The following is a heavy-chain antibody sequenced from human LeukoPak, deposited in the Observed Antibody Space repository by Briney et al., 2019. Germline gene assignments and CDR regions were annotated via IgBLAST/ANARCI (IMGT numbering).Heavy chain of an antibody. V-gene: IGHV3-9*01. J-gene: IGHJ5*02. CDR2: ISWNSGSI. CDR1: GFTFDDYA. CDR3: AIAMITFGGGT. Sequence: GGSLRLSCAASGFTFDDYAMHWVRQAPGKGLEWVSGISWNSGSIGYADSVKGRFTISRDNAKNTLYLQMNSLRAEDTAVYYCAIAMITFGGGTWGQGTLVTVSS. D-gene: IGHD3-16*01.